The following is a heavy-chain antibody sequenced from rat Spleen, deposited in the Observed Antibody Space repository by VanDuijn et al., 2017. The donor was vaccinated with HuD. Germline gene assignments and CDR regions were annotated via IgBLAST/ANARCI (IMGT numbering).Heavy chain of an antibody. CDR2: ISYDGSST. J-gene: IGHJ2*01. V-gene: IGHV5-20*01. Sequence: EVQLVESGGGLVQPGRSMKLSCAASGFTFSNYDMAWVRQAPTKGLEWVASISYDGSSTYYRDSVKGRFTISRDNAKSTLYLQMDSLRSEDTATYYGTAWGWACSSYILSPFDYWGQGVMVTVSS. CDR1: GFTFSNYD. CDR3: TAWGWACSSYILSPFDY. D-gene: IGHD1-2*01.